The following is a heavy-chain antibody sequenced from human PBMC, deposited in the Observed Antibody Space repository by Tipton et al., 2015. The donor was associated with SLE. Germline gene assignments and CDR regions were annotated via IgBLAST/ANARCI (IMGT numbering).Heavy chain of an antibody. V-gene: IGHV4-39*07. CDR3: ARSVGDYKVDY. CDR1: GAPVRSTSYH. Sequence: TLSLTCFVSGAPVRSTSYHWGWIRQPPGKGLEWIGNIYYDGTAYSTPSLESRVSISVDTSKNQVSLRLASVTAADTAVYYCARSVGDYKVDYWGQGTLATVSS. CDR2: IYYDGTA. J-gene: IGHJ4*02. D-gene: IGHD4-17*01.